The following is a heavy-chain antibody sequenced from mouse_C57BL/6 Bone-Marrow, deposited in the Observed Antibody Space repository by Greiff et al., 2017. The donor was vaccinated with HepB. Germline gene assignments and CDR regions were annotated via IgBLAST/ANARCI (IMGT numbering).Heavy chain of an antibody. CDR3: ARGGNSVDY. J-gene: IGHJ2*01. CDR2: ISYDGSN. D-gene: IGHD2-1*01. CDR1: GYSITSGYY. Sequence: EVKVEESGPGLVKPSQSLSLTCSVTGYSITSGYYWNWIRQFPGNKLEWMGYISYDGSNNYNPSLKNRISITRDTSKNQFFLKLNSVTTEDTATYYCARGGNSVDYWGQGTTLTVSS. V-gene: IGHV3-6*01.